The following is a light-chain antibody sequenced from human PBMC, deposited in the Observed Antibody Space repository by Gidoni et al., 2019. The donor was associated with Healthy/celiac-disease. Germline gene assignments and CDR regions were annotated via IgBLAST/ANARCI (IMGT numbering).Light chain of an antibody. CDR1: SSDVGGYNY. CDR2: DVS. CDR3: SSYTSSSTWV. J-gene: IGLJ3*02. Sequence: QSALPQPASVSGSPGQAVTISCTGTSSDVGGYNYVYWYQQRPGKAPKLMIYDVSNRPSGVSNRFSGSKSGNTASLPISGLQAEDEADYYCSSYTSSSTWVFGGGTKLSVL. V-gene: IGLV2-14*03.